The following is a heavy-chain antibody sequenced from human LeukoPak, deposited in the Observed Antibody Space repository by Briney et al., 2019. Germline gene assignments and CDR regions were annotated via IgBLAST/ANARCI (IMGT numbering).Heavy chain of an antibody. CDR2: IYYSRST. CDR1: GGSISSSSYY. Sequence: PSETLSLTCTVSGGSISSSSYYWGWIRQPPGKGLEWIGYIYYSRSTNYNPSLKSRVTISVDTSKNQFSLKLSSVTAADTAVYYCARTNFGLVVRGDYFYYMDVWGKGTTVTVSS. V-gene: IGHV4-61*05. CDR3: ARTNFGLVVRGDYFYYMDV. D-gene: IGHD3-22*01. J-gene: IGHJ6*03.